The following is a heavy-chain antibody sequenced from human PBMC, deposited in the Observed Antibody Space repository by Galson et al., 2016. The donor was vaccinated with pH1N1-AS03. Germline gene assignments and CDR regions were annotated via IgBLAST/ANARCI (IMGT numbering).Heavy chain of an antibody. CDR3: ARDPSGSVWWDMRGDWYFDL. J-gene: IGHJ2*01. Sequence: SLRLSCAASGFTFSIYAMTWVRQTPGKGLEWVSSIGGTSDTTYYADSVKGRFTISRDNSKNTVYLQMSSLRAEDTAVYFCARDPSGSVWWDMRGDWYFDLWGRGTLVTVSS. V-gene: IGHV3-23*01. D-gene: IGHD2-21*01. CDR2: IGGTSDTT. CDR1: GFTFSIYA.